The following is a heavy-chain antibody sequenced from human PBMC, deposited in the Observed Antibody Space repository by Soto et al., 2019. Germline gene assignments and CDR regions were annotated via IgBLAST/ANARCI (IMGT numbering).Heavy chain of an antibody. Sequence: PGGSLRLACVASGFTFSSYVMTWVRQAPGKGLEWVSAIRGSGDTTYYADFVKGRFTISRDNSKNTLYLHLNRLRAEDTAVYYCIKDLGGPRDYWGQGTLVTVSS. D-gene: IGHD1-26*01. V-gene: IGHV3-23*01. CDR1: GFTFSSYV. CDR3: IKDLGGPRDY. J-gene: IGHJ4*02. CDR2: IRGSGDTT.